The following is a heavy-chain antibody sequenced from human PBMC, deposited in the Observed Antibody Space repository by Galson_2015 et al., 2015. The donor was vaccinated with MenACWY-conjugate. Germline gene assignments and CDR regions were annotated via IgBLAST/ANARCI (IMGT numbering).Heavy chain of an antibody. V-gene: IGHV1-46*01. CDR3: AREGFYDSSGYDI. J-gene: IGHJ3*02. Sequence: SVKVSCKASGYTFTSYYIHWVRQAPGQGLEWMGIINPSGGSTSYAQKFQGRVTMTRDTSTSTVYMELSSLRSVDTAVYYCAREGFYDSSGYDIWGQGTMVTVSS. D-gene: IGHD3-22*01. CDR1: GYTFTSYY. CDR2: INPSGGST.